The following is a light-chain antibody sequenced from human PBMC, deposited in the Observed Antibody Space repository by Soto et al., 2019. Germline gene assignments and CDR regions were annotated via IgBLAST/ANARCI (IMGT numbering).Light chain of an antibody. CDR1: QNIYNY. CDR3: QHSYTAPPFT. J-gene: IGKJ2*01. V-gene: IGKV1-39*01. CDR2: AAS. Sequence: DIQMTQSPSSLSASVGASVTITCRASQNIYNYLNWYQQKPGKAPRLLVYAASTLHSGVPSRFTGSGSGTDFSLPINRLQPEDFATYYCQHSYTAPPFTFGQGTRLEI.